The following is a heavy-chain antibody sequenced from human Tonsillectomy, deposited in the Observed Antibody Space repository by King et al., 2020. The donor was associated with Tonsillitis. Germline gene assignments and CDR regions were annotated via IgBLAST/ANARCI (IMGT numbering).Heavy chain of an antibody. Sequence: QVQLVQSGSEVKKPGASVKVSCKASGYTFTSYGISWVRQAPGQGLEWMGWISAYNGNTNYAQNLQGRVTMTTDTSTNTVYMDLRSLRSDDTAVYYCARDSRIAVPATVDYWGQGTLVTVSS. J-gene: IGHJ4*02. CDR3: ARDSRIAVPATVDY. CDR2: ISAYNGNT. D-gene: IGHD6-19*01. V-gene: IGHV1-18*04. CDR1: GYTFTSYG.